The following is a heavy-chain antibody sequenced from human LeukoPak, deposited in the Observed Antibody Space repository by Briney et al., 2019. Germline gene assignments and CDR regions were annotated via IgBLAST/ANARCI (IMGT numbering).Heavy chain of an antibody. CDR3: ARAKTTVTTLYYYYYYYMDV. CDR2: MNPNSGNT. J-gene: IGHJ6*03. CDR1: GYTFTSYD. D-gene: IGHD4-17*01. Sequence: APVKASSKASGYTFTSYDINWVRQATGQGLEWMGWMNPNSGNTGYAQKFQGRVTMTRNSSISTAYMELSRLRSEDTAVYYCARAKTTVTTLYYYYYYYMDVWGKGTTVTVSS. V-gene: IGHV1-8*01.